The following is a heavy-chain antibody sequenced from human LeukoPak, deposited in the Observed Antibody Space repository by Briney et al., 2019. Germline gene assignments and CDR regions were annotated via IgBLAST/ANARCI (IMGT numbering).Heavy chain of an antibody. V-gene: IGHV3-33*08. J-gene: IGHJ4*02. CDR2: IWYDGSNK. CDR3: ARGDGYNFRYFDY. CDR1: GFTFSNYW. D-gene: IGHD5-24*01. Sequence: PGGSLRLSCAASGFTFSNYWMSWVRQAPGKGLEWVAVIWYDGSNKYYADSVKGRFTISRDNSKNTLYLQMNNLRAEDTAVYYCARGDGYNFRYFDYWGQGTLVTVFS.